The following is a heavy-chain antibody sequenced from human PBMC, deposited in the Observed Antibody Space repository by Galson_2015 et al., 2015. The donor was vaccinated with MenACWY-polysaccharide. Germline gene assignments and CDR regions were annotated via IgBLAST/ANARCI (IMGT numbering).Heavy chain of an antibody. CDR1: GFSFSTYW. CDR2: INADGSAT. D-gene: IGHD5-12*01. Sequence: SLRLSCAASGFSFSTYWMHWVRHAPGKGLVWVSRINADGSATDYADSVRGRFTIFRDNAKNTLYLEMNSLRAEDTAVYFCTKAGAKFCRGSSCYFNWFDPWGQGTLVTVSS. V-gene: IGHV3-74*01. CDR3: TKAGAKFCRGSSCYFNWFDP. J-gene: IGHJ5*02.